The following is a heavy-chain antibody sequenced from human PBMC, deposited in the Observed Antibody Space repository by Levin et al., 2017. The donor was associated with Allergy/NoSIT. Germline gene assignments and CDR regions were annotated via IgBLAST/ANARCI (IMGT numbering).Heavy chain of an antibody. CDR1: GGTFSSYA. CDR2: IIPIFGTA. V-gene: IGHV1-69*06. CDR3: AMNKKKYYYGSGSYLVLDY. Sequence: GASVKVSCKASGGTFSSYAISWVRQAPGQGLEWMGGIIPIFGTANYAQKFQGRVTITADKSTSTAYMELSSLRSEDTAVYYCAMNKKKYYYGSGSYLVLDYWGQGTLVTVSS. J-gene: IGHJ4*02. D-gene: IGHD3-10*01.